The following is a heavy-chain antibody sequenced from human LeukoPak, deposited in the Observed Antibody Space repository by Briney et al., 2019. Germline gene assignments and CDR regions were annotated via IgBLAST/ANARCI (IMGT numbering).Heavy chain of an antibody. V-gene: IGHV3-23*01. Sequence: PGGSLRLSCAASGFTFSLYAMSWVRQAPGKGLEWVLTITGSGGSTYYADSVRGRFTISRDNSKNTLYLQMISLRAEDTAVYYCAKGGGSSWYYFDYWGQGTLVTVSS. D-gene: IGHD6-13*01. CDR1: GFTFSLYA. J-gene: IGHJ4*02. CDR3: AKGGGSSWYYFDY. CDR2: ITGSGGST.